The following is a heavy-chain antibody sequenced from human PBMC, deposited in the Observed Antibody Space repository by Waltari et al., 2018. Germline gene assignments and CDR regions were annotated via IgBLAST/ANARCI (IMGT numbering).Heavy chain of an antibody. J-gene: IGHJ4*02. CDR2: IRYDGSNK. D-gene: IGHD3-16*01. CDR3: AKDRGGYFDY. V-gene: IGHV3-30*02. Sequence: QVQLVESGGGVVQPGGSLRLSCAASGFTFSSYGMHWVRQAPGKGLEWVAFIRYDGSNKYYADSVKGRFTISRDNSKNTLYLQMNSLGAEDTAVYYCAKDRGGYFDYWGQGTLVTVSS. CDR1: GFTFSSYG.